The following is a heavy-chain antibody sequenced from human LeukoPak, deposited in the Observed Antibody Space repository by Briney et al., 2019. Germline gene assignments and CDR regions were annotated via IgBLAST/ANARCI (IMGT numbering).Heavy chain of an antibody. CDR1: GGSISHYY. V-gene: IGHV4-59*08. Sequence: SETLSLTCTVSGGSISHYYWNWIRQPPGKGLEWVGHISYSGGTKYNPSLQSRVTISIDTSKNQFSLNLSSVTAADTAVYYCARRVIMSATGVPDTWLDPWGQGILVTVSS. CDR2: ISYSGGT. CDR3: ARRVIMSATGVPDTWLDP. D-gene: IGHD2-8*02. J-gene: IGHJ5*02.